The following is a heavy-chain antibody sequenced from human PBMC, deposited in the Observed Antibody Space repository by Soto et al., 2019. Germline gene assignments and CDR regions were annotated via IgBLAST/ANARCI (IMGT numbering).Heavy chain of an antibody. CDR1: GYTFTSYY. D-gene: IGHD4-17*01. CDR2: INPSGGST. Sequence: ASAKASCKASGYTFTSYYMHWVRHAPGQGLEWMGIINPSGGSTSYAQKFQGRVTMTRDTSTSTVYMELSSLRSEDTAVYYCARGGRRNDYGDYDFDYWGQGTLVTVSS. J-gene: IGHJ4*02. CDR3: ARGGRRNDYGDYDFDY. V-gene: IGHV1-46*01.